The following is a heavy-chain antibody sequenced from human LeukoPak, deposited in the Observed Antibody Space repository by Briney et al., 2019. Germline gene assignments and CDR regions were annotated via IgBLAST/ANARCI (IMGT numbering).Heavy chain of an antibody. CDR3: AKGSGDYVGGLDY. CDR2: IYSGGST. J-gene: IGHJ4*02. V-gene: IGHV3-66*01. Sequence: GGSLRLSCAASGFTVSSNYMSWVRQAPGKGLEWVSVIYSGGSTYYADSVKGRFTISRDNSKNTLYLQMNSLRAEDTAVYYCAKGSGDYVGGLDYWGQGTLVTVSS. CDR1: GFTVSSNY. D-gene: IGHD4-17*01.